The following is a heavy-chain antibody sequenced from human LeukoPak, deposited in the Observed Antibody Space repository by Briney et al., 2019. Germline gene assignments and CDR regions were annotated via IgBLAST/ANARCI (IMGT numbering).Heavy chain of an antibody. J-gene: IGHJ4*02. CDR2: IGGGGTE. D-gene: IGHD1-26*01. CDR1: GFTITTYD. Sequence: GGSLRLSCAASGFTITTYDVNWVRQAPGKGLEWVSGIGGGGTEYYADSVKSRFIISSDSSQNSVHLQMNSLTVDDTAVYYCARAQGALDYWGQGTLVTVSS. V-gene: IGHV3-23*01. CDR3: ARAQGALDY.